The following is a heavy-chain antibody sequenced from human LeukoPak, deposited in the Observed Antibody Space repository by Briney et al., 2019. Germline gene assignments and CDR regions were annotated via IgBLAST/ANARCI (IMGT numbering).Heavy chain of an antibody. CDR2: ISSSGGST. CDR3: ARDYYGSGSYYSVRSMDDY. D-gene: IGHD3-10*01. J-gene: IGHJ4*02. CDR1: GFTFSTYA. V-gene: IGHV3-23*01. Sequence: AGGSLRLSCAASGFTFSTYAMSWVRQAPGKGLEWVSAISSSGGSTYYADSVKGRFSISRDKSKNTLYLQMNSLRAEDTAVYYCARDYYGSGSYYSVRSMDDYWGQGTLVTVSS.